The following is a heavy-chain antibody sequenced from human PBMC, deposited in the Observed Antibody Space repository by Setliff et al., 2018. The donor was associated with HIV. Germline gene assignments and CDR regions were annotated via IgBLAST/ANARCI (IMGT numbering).Heavy chain of an antibody. J-gene: IGHJ4*02. V-gene: IGHV1-18*01. Sequence: ASVKVSCKASGYTFNNYGISWVRQAPGQGLEWMGWISTYNGNTNYAQKFQGRVTLTTDTSTNTAYMELRGLKSDDTAMYYCARDSEAGVWGQGTLVTAPQ. D-gene: IGHD3-10*01. CDR2: ISTYNGNT. CDR3: ARDSEAGV. CDR1: GYTFNNYG.